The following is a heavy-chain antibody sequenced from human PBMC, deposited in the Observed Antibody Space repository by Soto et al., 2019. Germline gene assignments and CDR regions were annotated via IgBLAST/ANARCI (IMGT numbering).Heavy chain of an antibody. Sequence: GGSLRLSCAASGFTFSRYGMHWVRQAPGKGLEWVAVMSYDGNNKYYADSVKGRFTVSRDNSRNTQYLQMNSLKVEDTAVYFCAKGFLSGGYCANGVCYHFDYWGQGTPVTVSS. V-gene: IGHV3-30*18. CDR2: MSYDGNNK. CDR1: GFTFSRYG. D-gene: IGHD2-8*01. CDR3: AKGFLSGGYCANGVCYHFDY. J-gene: IGHJ4*02.